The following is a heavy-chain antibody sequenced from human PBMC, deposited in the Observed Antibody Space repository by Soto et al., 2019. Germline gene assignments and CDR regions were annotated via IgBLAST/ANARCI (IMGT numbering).Heavy chain of an antibody. CDR2: SSGSGGST. D-gene: IGHD2-8*01. J-gene: IGHJ3*02. CDR3: AKKPKRMNDAFDI. Sequence: EVQLLESGGGLVQPGGSLRLSCAASGFTFSSYAMSWVRQAPGKGLEWVSASSGSGGSTYYADSVKGRFTISRDNSKNTLYLQMNSLRAEDTAVYYCAKKPKRMNDAFDIWGQGTMVTVSS. V-gene: IGHV3-23*01. CDR1: GFTFSSYA.